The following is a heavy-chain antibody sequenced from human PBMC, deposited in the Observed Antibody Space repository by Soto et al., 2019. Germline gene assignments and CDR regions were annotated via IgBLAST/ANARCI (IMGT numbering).Heavy chain of an antibody. CDR3: ARSSPGYYDMDV. J-gene: IGHJ6*02. CDR2: IIPIFGTA. CDR1: GGTFSSYA. Sequence: SVKVSCKASGGTFSSYAISWVRQAPGQGLEWMGGIIPIFGTANYAQKFQGRVTITADESTSTAYMELSSLRSEDTAVYYCARSSPGYYDMDVWGQGTTVTVSS. V-gene: IGHV1-69*13. D-gene: IGHD6-6*01.